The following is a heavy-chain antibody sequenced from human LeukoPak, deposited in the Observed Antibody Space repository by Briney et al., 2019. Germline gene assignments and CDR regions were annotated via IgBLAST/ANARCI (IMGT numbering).Heavy chain of an antibody. CDR2: IIPISGTT. D-gene: IGHD1-26*01. J-gene: IGHJ5*02. Sequence: SAKVSCKTSGGTFTSYAITWVRQAPGQGLEWMGKIIPISGTTNYAQKFQGRVTFTADESTSTAYMELSSLRSEDTALYYCARKLRLGGNWFDPWGQGTLVTVSS. CDR1: GGTFTSYA. V-gene: IGHV1-69*15. CDR3: ARKLRLGGNWFDP.